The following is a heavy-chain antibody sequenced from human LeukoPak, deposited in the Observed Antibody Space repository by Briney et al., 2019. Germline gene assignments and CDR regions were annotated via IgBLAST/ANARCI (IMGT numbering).Heavy chain of an antibody. CDR2: ISSSSSYI. V-gene: IGHV3-21*01. J-gene: IGHJ4*02. CDR3: ARDYYDILTGSDY. Sequence: GGSLRLSCAASGFTFSSYWMSWVRQAPGKGLERVSSISSSSSYIYYADSVKGRFTISRDNAKNSLYLQMNSLRAEDTAVYYCARDYYDILTGSDYWGQGTLVTVSS. D-gene: IGHD3-9*01. CDR1: GFTFSSYW.